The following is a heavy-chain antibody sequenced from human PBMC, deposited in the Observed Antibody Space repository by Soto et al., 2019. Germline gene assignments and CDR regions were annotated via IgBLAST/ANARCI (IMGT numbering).Heavy chain of an antibody. CDR1: GYTFTGYY. J-gene: IGHJ3*02. D-gene: IGHD1-26*01. CDR3: ARSLLISGAFDI. V-gene: IGHV1-2*04. CDR2: INPNNGGT. Sequence: ASVKVSFKASGYTFTGYYIHWVRQAPGQGLEWMGWINPNNGGTYYAQRFQGWVTMTRDTSVNTAYMQLNRLRSDVTAVYYCARSLLISGAFDIWGQGTMVTVSS.